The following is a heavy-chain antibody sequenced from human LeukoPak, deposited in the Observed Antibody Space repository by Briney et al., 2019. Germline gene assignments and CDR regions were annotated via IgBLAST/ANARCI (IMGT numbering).Heavy chain of an antibody. D-gene: IGHD3-22*01. J-gene: IGHJ4*02. V-gene: IGHV1-8*01. CDR1: GYTFTSYD. Sequence: GASVKVSCKASGYTFTSYDINWVRQATGQGLEWMGWMNPNSGNTGYAQKFQGRVTMTRNTSISTAYMELSSLRSEDTAVYYCARGEVPYYYDSSGYYSSYWGQGTLVTVSS. CDR3: ARGEVPYYYDSSGYYSSY. CDR2: MNPNSGNT.